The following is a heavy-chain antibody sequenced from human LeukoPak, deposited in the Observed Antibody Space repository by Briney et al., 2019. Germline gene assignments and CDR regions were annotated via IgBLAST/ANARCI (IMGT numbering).Heavy chain of an antibody. CDR1: GLTVSTSF. V-gene: IGHV3-53*01. CDR3: ARAPQGWFPYFDY. D-gene: IGHD3-10*01. Sequence: GGSLRLSCSASGLTVSTSFMNWVRQAPGKGLEWVSVVYSGGTTYYADSVKGRFTISRDNSKNTLYLQMNSLRAEDTAVYYCARAPQGWFPYFDYWGQGTLVTVSS. CDR2: VYSGGTT. J-gene: IGHJ4*02.